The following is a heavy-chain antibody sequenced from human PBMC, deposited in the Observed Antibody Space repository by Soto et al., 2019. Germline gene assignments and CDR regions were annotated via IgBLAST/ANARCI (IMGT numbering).Heavy chain of an antibody. V-gene: IGHV3-66*01. J-gene: IGHJ5*02. CDR3: ARVSGSSWYVGWFDP. CDR1: GFTVSSNY. CDR2: IYSGGSK. Sequence: EVQLVESGGGLVQPGGSLRLSCAASGFTVSSNYMSWVRQAPGKGLEWVSVIYSGGSKYYADSVKGRFTISRDNSKNTLYLQMNSLRAEDTAVYYCARVSGSSWYVGWFDPWGQGTLVTVSS. D-gene: IGHD6-13*01.